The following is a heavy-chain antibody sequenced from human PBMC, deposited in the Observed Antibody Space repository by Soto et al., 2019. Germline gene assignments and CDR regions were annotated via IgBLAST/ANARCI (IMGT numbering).Heavy chain of an antibody. J-gene: IGHJ6*02. D-gene: IGHD2-15*01. CDR1: GGTFSSYA. CDR3: ARRGMGLGYCSGGSCYPNYYYGMDV. Sequence: SVKVSCKASGGTFSSYAISWVRQAPGQGLEWMGGIIPIFGTANYAQKFQGRVTITADESTSTAYMELSSLRSEDTAVYYCARRGMGLGYCSGGSCYPNYYYGMDVWGQGTTVTVSS. CDR2: IIPIFGTA. V-gene: IGHV1-69*13.